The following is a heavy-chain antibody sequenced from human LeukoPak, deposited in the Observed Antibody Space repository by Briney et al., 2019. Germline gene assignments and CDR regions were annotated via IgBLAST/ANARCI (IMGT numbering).Heavy chain of an antibody. Sequence: PGGSLRLSCAASGFTFSSYSMNWVRQAPGKGLEWVSSISSSSSYIYYADSVKGRFTISRDNAKNSLYLQMNSLRAEDTAVYYCARARGGSTAIGTGWFDPWGQGTLVTVSS. V-gene: IGHV3-21*01. D-gene: IGHD5/OR15-5a*01. CDR3: ARARGGSTAIGTGWFDP. CDR2: ISSSSSYI. CDR1: GFTFSSYS. J-gene: IGHJ5*02.